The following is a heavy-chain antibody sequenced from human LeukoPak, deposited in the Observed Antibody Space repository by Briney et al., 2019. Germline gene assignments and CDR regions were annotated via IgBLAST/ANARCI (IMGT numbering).Heavy chain of an antibody. CDR2: IYYSGST. J-gene: IGHJ4*02. D-gene: IGHD1-26*01. V-gene: IGHV4-34*01. CDR1: SESSGGDD. CDR3: ARRGIVGATTDY. Sequence: SETLSLTCAMHSESSGGDDWTWIRQPPGKGLEWIGSIYYSGSTYYNPSLKSRVTISVDTSKNQFSLKLSSVTAADTAAYYCARRGIVGATTDYWGQGTLVTVSS.